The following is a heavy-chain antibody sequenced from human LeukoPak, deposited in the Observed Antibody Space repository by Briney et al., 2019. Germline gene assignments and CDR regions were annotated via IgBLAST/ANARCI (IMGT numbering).Heavy chain of an antibody. V-gene: IGHV3-15*01. Sequence: GGSLRLSCAASTFTFSNAWMSWVRQAPGKGLEWVGRIKSKSDGGTTDYAAPVKGRFTISRDDSKNALYLQMNSLKTEDTAVYYCTTAPRGYCSGGSCSYAFDIWGQGTMVTVSS. CDR2: IKSKSDGGTT. CDR1: TFTFSNAW. D-gene: IGHD2-15*01. CDR3: TTAPRGYCSGGSCSYAFDI. J-gene: IGHJ3*02.